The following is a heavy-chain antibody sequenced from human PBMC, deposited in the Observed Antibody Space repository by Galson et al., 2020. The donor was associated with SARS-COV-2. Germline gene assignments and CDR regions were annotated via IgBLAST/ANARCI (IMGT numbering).Heavy chain of an antibody. CDR2: INQYGGER. CDR3: ASLPNYYGSERDYYYNGLNV. J-gene: IGHJ6*02. V-gene: IGHV3-7*02. D-gene: IGHD3-10*01. Sequence: LSLTCEAYGSLFSTYWMSWVRQAPGKGLEWVANINQYGGERYYADSVRGRFTISRDNGKKSLYLEMNSLRAEDTAVYYCASLPNYYGSERDYYYNGLNVWGQGTTVTVSS. CDR1: GSLFSTYW.